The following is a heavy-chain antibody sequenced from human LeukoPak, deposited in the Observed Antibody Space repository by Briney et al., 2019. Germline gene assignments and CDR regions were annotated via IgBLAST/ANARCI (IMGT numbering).Heavy chain of an antibody. J-gene: IGHJ4*02. CDR1: GYSFTSYW. D-gene: IGHD2-15*01. Sequence: GESLKISCKGSGYSFTSYWIGWVRRMPGKGLEWMGIIYPGDSDTRYSPSFQGQVTISADKSISTAYLQWSSLKASDTAMYYCASPYCSGGSCSGTFDYWGQGTLVTVSS. V-gene: IGHV5-51*01. CDR3: ASPYCSGGSCSGTFDY. CDR2: IYPGDSDT.